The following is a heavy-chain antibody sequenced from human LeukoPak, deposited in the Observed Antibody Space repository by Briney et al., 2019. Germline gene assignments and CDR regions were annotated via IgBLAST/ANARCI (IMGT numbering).Heavy chain of an antibody. Sequence: ASVKVSCKASGYTFTSYGISWVRQAPGQGLEWMGWISAYNGNTNYAQKLQGRVTMTTDTSTSTAHMELRSLRSDDTAVYYCARERYSSGSNWFDPWGQGTLVTVSS. V-gene: IGHV1-18*01. J-gene: IGHJ5*02. CDR1: GYTFTSYG. D-gene: IGHD6-19*01. CDR3: ARERYSSGSNWFDP. CDR2: ISAYNGNT.